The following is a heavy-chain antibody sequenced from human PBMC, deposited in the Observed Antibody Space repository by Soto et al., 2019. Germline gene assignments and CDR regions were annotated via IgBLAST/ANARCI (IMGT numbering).Heavy chain of an antibody. CDR1: GFTFSSYA. J-gene: IGHJ3*02. Sequence: EVQLLESGGGLVQPGGSLRLSCAASGFTFSSYAMSWVRQAPGKGLEWVSAISGSGGSTYYADSVKGRFTISRDNSKNTLYLQMNSLRAEDTAVYYCAKDQDLIGYGDYLNAFDIWGQGTMVTVSS. V-gene: IGHV3-23*01. CDR2: ISGSGGST. CDR3: AKDQDLIGYGDYLNAFDI. D-gene: IGHD4-17*01.